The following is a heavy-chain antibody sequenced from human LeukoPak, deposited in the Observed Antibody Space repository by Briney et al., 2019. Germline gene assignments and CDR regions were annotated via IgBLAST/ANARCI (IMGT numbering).Heavy chain of an antibody. D-gene: IGHD1/OR15-1a*01. V-gene: IGHV3-23*01. J-gene: IGHJ2*01. Sequence: GGSLRLSCAASGFTFSSYAMSWVRQAPGKGLEWVSSISGSGGNTFYADSVKGRFTISRDNSKNTLYLQMNSLRAEDTAVYHCARVPGTSGGHWYFDLWGHGTLVTVSS. CDR3: ARVPGTSGGHWYFDL. CDR1: GFTFSSYA. CDR2: ISGSGGNT.